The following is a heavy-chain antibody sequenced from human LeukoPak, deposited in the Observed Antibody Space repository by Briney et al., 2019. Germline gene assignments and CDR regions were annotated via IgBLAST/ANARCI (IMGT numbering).Heavy chain of an antibody. V-gene: IGHV3-7*01. J-gene: IGHJ3*02. D-gene: IGHD4/OR15-4a*01. CDR2: IKQDGSEK. CDR1: GFTFSSYW. Sequence: PGGSLRLSCAASGFTFSSYWMSWVRQAPGKGLEWVANIKQDGSEKYYVDSVKGRFTISRDNAKNSLYLQMNSLRAEDTAVYYCARDDYGHRPGGLAFDIWGQGTMVTVSS. CDR3: ARDDYGHRPGGLAFDI.